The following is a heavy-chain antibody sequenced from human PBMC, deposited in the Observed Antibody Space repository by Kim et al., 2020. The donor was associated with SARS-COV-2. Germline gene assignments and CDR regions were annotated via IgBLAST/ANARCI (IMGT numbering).Heavy chain of an antibody. Sequence: SETLSLTCTVSGGSISSSSYYWGWIRQPPGKGLEWIGSIYYSGSTYYNPSLKSRVTISVDTSKNQFSLKLSSVTAADTAVYYCAGLLNAYGDYSFDYWGQGTLVTVSS. J-gene: IGHJ4*02. D-gene: IGHD4-17*01. CDR1: GGSISSSSYY. V-gene: IGHV4-39*01. CDR3: AGLLNAYGDYSFDY. CDR2: IYYSGST.